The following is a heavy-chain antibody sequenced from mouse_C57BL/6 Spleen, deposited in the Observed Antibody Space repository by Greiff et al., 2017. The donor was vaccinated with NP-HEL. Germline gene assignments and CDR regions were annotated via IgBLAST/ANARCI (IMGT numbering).Heavy chain of an antibody. CDR1: GFTFSSYA. V-gene: IGHV5-9-1*02. Sequence: DVMLVESGGGLVKPGGSLKLSCAASGFTFSSYAMSWVRQTPEKRLEWVAYISSGGDYIYYADTVKGRFTISRDNARNTLYLQMSSLKSEDTAMYYCTRALPMAMDYWGQGTSVTVSS. CDR2: ISSGGDYI. CDR3: TRALPMAMDY. J-gene: IGHJ4*01. D-gene: IGHD5-5*01.